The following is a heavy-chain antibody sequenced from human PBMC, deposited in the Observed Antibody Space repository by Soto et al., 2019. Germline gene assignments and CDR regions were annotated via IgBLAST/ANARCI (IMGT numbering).Heavy chain of an antibody. CDR3: AREDIVFVPAAIPHGSWFDP. V-gene: IGHV1-69*12. Sequence: QVQLVQSGAEVKKPGSSVKVSCKASGGTFSSYAISWVRQAPGQGLEWMGGIIPIFGTANYAQKFQGRVTITADESTSTAYMELSSLRSEDTAVYYCAREDIVFVPAAIPHGSWFDPWGQGTLVTVSS. CDR2: IIPIFGTA. CDR1: GGTFSSYA. D-gene: IGHD2-2*01. J-gene: IGHJ5*02.